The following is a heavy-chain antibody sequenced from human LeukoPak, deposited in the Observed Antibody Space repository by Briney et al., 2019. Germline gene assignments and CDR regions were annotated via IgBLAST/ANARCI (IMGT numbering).Heavy chain of an antibody. CDR3: AYGSGSYASDYFDY. Sequence: GGSLRLSCAASGFTFSNYWIHWVRQAPGKGLVWVSRINTDGSTSNYADSVKGRFTISRDNAKNTLYLQMNSLRAEDTAVYYCAYGSGSYASDYFDYWGQGTLVTVSS. J-gene: IGHJ4*02. CDR2: INTDGSTS. CDR1: GFTFSNYW. D-gene: IGHD1-26*01. V-gene: IGHV3-74*01.